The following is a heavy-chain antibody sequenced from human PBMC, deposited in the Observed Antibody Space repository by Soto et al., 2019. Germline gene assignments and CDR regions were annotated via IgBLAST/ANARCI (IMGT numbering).Heavy chain of an antibody. D-gene: IGHD2-15*01. J-gene: IGHJ6*02. CDR3: SGCSGGACHQNYGMDV. Sequence: EVHLVESGGGLVKPGGSLRLSCAVSGFTFSSCTMNWFRQAPGKGLEWVSSISPSTSHIYYADSVKGRFTISRYNAKNSLFLQMNSLRAEDTAVYYCSGCSGGACHQNYGMDVWGQGTTVTVSS. CDR1: GFTFSSCT. V-gene: IGHV3-21*01. CDR2: ISPSTSHI.